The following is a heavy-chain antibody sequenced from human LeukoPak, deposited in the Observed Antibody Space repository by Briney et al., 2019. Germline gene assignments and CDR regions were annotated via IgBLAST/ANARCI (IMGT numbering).Heavy chain of an antibody. D-gene: IGHD5-18*01. CDR1: GFTFSDYY. CDR2: ISGGSDGT. J-gene: IGHJ4*02. CDR3: AKGSSGYIYGDY. V-gene: IGHV3-23*01. Sequence: PGGSLRLSCAASGFTFSDYYMSWVRQAPGMGLEWVSGISGGSDGTYYADSVKGRFTISRDNSKNTLYLQMNSLRAEDTAIYYCAKGSSGYIYGDYWGQGTLVTVSS.